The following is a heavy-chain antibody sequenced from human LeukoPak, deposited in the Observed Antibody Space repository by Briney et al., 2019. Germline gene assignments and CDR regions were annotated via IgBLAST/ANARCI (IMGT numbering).Heavy chain of an antibody. CDR3: AKDLSAYSSSWPPMDV. Sequence: GRSLRLSCAASGVTFRSYGMHWVRQAPGKGLEWVAVISYDGSNKYYADSVKGRFTISRDNSKNTLYLQMNSLRAEDTAVYYCAKDLSAYSSSWPPMDVWGQGTTVTVSS. CDR2: ISYDGSNK. D-gene: IGHD6-13*01. V-gene: IGHV3-30*18. CDR1: GVTFRSYG. J-gene: IGHJ6*02.